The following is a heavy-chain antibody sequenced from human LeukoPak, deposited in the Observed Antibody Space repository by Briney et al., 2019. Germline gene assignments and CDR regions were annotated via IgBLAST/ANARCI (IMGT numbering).Heavy chain of an antibody. D-gene: IGHD2-15*01. V-gene: IGHV1-2*02. CDR3: ARDGGYCSGGSCYIYYMDV. CDR2: SNPNSGGT. Sequence: ASVKVSCKASGYTVTGYYMHWVRQAPGQGLEWMGWSNPNSGGTNYEQRFQGRVTMTRDTSISTAYMELSRLRSDDTAVYYCARDGGYCSGGSCYIYYMDVWGKGTTVTVSS. CDR1: GYTVTGYY. J-gene: IGHJ6*03.